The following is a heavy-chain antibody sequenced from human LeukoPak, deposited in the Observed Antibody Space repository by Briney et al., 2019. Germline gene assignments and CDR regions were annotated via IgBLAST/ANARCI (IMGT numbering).Heavy chain of an antibody. CDR1: GFTFSSYG. J-gene: IGHJ3*02. V-gene: IGHV3-23*01. CDR2: ISDSGGRT. Sequence: GETLRLSCAASGFTFSSYGMSWVRQAPGKGLEWVSAISDSGGRTFYADSVKGRFTISRDNAKNSLYLQMNSLRAEDTAVYYCARDTTIYYDSSGYYSTPDAFDIWGQGTMVTVSS. CDR3: ARDTTIYYDSSGYYSTPDAFDI. D-gene: IGHD3-22*01.